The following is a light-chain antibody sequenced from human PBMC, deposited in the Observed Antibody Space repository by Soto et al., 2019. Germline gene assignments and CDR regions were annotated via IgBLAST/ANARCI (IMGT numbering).Light chain of an antibody. CDR2: GAS. J-gene: IGKJ3*01. CDR1: QSVSSNF. V-gene: IGKV3-20*01. CDR3: QQYGSAPFT. Sequence: EIVLTQSPGTMSVSPGARVTRSCRASQSVSSNFLAWHKQKPGQAPRLLLYGASSRAGGIPDRFRGGGSGTDCTLTIYSLAPAEFAVYYGQQYGSAPFTVGPGTKVDV.